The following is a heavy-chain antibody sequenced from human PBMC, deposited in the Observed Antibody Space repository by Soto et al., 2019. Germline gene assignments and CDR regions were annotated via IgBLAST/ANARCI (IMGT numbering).Heavy chain of an antibody. D-gene: IGHD2-15*01. Sequence: SEPLSLTCTVSGGSIKGGDNYWSWIRQSPGKGLEWIGDIYHSGSTHYNPSLQSRLTMSIDTSKSQFSLRLSSVTAADTAVYFCARVRRVVLHYFFDYWGQGALVTVSS. CDR2: IYHSGST. V-gene: IGHV4-30-4*01. J-gene: IGHJ4*02. CDR1: GGSIKGGDNY. CDR3: ARVRRVVLHYFFDY.